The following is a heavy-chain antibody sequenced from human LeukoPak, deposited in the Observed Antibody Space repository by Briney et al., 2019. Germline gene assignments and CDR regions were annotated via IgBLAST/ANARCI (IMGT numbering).Heavy chain of an antibody. CDR2: ISSSSSTI. D-gene: IGHD6-13*01. V-gene: IGHV3-48*01. J-gene: IGHJ4*02. Sequence: PGGSLRLSCAASGFTFSSYSMNWVRQAPGKGLEWVSYISSSSSTIYYADSVKGRFTISRDNAKNSLYLQMNSLRAEDTAVYYCARDGIKGGIAAAGRRYFDYWGQGTLVTVSS. CDR1: GFTFSSYS. CDR3: ARDGIKGGIAAAGRRYFDY.